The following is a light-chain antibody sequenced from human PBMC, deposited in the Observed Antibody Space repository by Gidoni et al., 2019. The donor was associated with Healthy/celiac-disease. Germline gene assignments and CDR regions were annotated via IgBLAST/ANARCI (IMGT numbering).Light chain of an antibody. CDR3: QAWDSSTWV. V-gene: IGLV3-1*01. CDR1: KVGDKF. J-gene: IGLJ3*02. Sequence: SYALTQPPPVSVYPGKTASITRSGDKVGDKFACWYQQKPGQSPVLVIYQDSKRPSGIPERFSGSNSGNTATLTISGTQAMDEADYYCQAWDSSTWVFGGGTKLPVL. CDR2: QDS.